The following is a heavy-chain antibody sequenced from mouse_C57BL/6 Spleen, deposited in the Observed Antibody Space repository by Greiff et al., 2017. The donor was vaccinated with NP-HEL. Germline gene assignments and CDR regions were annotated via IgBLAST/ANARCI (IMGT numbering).Heavy chain of an antibody. V-gene: IGHV1-82*01. CDR3: ARFGWTGAMDD. CDR2: IYPGDGDT. CDR1: GYAFSSSW. J-gene: IGHJ4*01. D-gene: IGHD1-1*02. Sequence: QVQLQQSGPELVKPGASVKISCKASGYAFSSSWMNWVKQRPGKGLEWIGRIYPGDGDTNYNGPFKGKATLTADKSSSTAYMQHSSLTSEESAVYFCARFGWTGAMDDWGQGTSVTVSS.